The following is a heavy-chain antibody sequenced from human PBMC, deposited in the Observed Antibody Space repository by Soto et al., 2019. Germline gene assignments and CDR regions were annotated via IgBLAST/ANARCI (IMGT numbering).Heavy chain of an antibody. CDR1: GGSVSVYY. CDR3: ARGVGSSPPQY. J-gene: IGHJ4*02. D-gene: IGHD1-26*01. CDR2: IYASGSP. Sequence: SETLSLTCTISGGSVSVYYWSWIRQSTGQGLEWIGYIYASGSPYYNPSLRSRVTISADTSKNQSSLKLTSPAAADTAVYYCARGVGSSPPQYWGRGTLVTVSS. V-gene: IGHV4-59*02.